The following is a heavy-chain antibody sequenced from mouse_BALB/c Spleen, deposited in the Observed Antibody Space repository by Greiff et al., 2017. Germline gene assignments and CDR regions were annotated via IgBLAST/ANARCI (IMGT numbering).Heavy chain of an antibody. J-gene: IGHJ4*01. CDR3: ARSARANYAMDY. CDR2: INPYNGAT. Sequence: VQLQQSGPELVKPGASVKISCKASGYSFTGYYMHWVKQSHVKSLEWIGRINPYNGATSYNQNFKDKASLTVDKSSSTAYMELHSLTSEDSAVYYCARSARANYAMDYWGQGTSVTVSS. D-gene: IGHD3-1*01. V-gene: IGHV1-31*01. CDR1: GYSFTGYY.